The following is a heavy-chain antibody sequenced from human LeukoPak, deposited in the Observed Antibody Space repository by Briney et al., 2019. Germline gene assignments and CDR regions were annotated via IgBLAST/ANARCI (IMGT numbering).Heavy chain of an antibody. J-gene: IGHJ3*02. CDR3: ARARRSSGRPDAFDT. Sequence: KPSETLSLTCTVSGGSVSSISSYWSWIRQPPGKGLEWIGYIDYSGSTNYNPSFKSRVTISVDTSKNQFSLKLSPVTAADTAVCHCARARRSSGRPDAFDTWGQGTMVTVSS. D-gene: IGHD6-25*01. V-gene: IGHV4-61*01. CDR1: GGSVSSISSY. CDR2: IDYSGST.